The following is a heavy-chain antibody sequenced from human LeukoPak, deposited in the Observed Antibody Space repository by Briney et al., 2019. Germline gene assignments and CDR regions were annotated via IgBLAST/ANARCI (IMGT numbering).Heavy chain of an antibody. V-gene: IGHV1-24*01. CDR2: FDPEDGET. CDR1: GYTLTELS. J-gene: IGHJ4*02. CDR3: ATGRWGSGYELQYDY. Sequence: ASVKVSCKVSGYTLTELSMHWVRQAPGKGLEWMGGFDPEDGETIYAQKFQGRVTMTGDTSTDTAYMELSSLRSEDTAVYYCATGRWGSGYELQYDYWGQGTLVTVSS. D-gene: IGHD5-12*01.